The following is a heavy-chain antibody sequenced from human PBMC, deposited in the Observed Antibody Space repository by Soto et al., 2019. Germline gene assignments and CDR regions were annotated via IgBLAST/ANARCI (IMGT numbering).Heavy chain of an antibody. CDR2: IGSDGTNK. J-gene: IGHJ4*02. V-gene: IGHV3-33*01. D-gene: IGHD3-10*01. CDR1: GFTFSSHV. CDR3: AREGSNFQHFDY. Sequence: QVQLVESGGGVVQPGRSLRLSCAASGFTFSSHVLHWVRQAPGKGPQWVAAIGSDGTNKYYTDSVKGRFSISRDNSQNTVYLLLNSLRDEDTAIYYCAREGSNFQHFDYWGQGTLVTVSS.